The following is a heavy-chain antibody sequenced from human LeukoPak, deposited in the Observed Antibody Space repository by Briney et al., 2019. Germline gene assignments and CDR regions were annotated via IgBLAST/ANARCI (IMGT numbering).Heavy chain of an antibody. CDR3: ARDRALYDSRRGYYYTEDDY. CDR2: INQDGSEK. Sequence: GGSLRLSCAASGFTFSSYWMSWVRQAPGKGLEWVANINQDGSEKYYVDSVKGRFTISRDNAKSSLYLQMNSPRADDTAVYYCARDRALYDSRRGYYYTEDDYWGQGTLVTVSS. D-gene: IGHD3-22*01. CDR1: GFTFSSYW. J-gene: IGHJ4*02. V-gene: IGHV3-7*01.